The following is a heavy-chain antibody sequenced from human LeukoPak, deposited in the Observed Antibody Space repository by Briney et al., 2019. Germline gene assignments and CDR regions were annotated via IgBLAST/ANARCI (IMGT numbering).Heavy chain of an antibody. CDR2: INPSGGST. V-gene: IGHV1-46*01. CDR1: GYTFTSYY. D-gene: IGHD2-15*01. Sequence: ASVKVSCKASGYTFTSYYMHWVRQAPGQGLEWMGIINPSGGSTSYAQKFQGRVTMTRDTSTSTVYMELSSLRSEDTAVYYCARDRGFCSGGSCFHLSFDYWGQGTLVTVSS. CDR3: ARDRGFCSGGSCFHLSFDY. J-gene: IGHJ4*02.